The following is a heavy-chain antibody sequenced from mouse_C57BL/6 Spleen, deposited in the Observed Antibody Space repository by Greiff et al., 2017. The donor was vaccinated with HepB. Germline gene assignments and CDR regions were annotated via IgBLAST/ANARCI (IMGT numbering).Heavy chain of an antibody. V-gene: IGHV1-22*01. D-gene: IGHD1-3*01. CDR3: ARNYNPYYYAMDY. CDR2: INPNNGGT. CDR1: GYTFTDYN. Sequence: EVQLQQSGPELVKPGASVQMSCKASGYTFTDYNMHWVKQSHGKSLEWIGYINPNNGGTSYNQKFKGKATLTVNKSSSTAYMARRSLTSEDSAVYYCARNYNPYYYAMDYWGQGTSVTVSS. J-gene: IGHJ4*01.